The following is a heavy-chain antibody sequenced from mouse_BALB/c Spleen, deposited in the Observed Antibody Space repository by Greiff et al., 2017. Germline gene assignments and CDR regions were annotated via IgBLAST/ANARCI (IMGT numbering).Heavy chain of an antibody. CDR2: IDTSDSYT. V-gene: IGHV1-69*01. Sequence: QVQLQQPGAELVMPGASVKMSCKASGYTFTDYWMHWVKQRPGQGLEWIGAIDTSDSYTSYNQKFKGKATLTVDESSSTAYMQLSSLTSEDSAVYYCARSKGYYGLYAMDYWGQGTSVTVSS. CDR1: GYTFTDYW. J-gene: IGHJ4*01. D-gene: IGHD1-1*01. CDR3: ARSKGYYGLYAMDY.